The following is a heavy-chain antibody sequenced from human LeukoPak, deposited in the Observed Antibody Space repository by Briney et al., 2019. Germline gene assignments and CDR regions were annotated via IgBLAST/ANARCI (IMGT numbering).Heavy chain of an antibody. CDR2: IYHSGST. Sequence: PSETLSLTCTVSGGSISSSSYYWGWIRQPPGKGLEWIGSIYHSGSTYYNPSLKSRVTISVDTSKNQFSLKLSSVAAADTAVYYCARMIPETTAMVTYFDYWGQGTLVTVSS. D-gene: IGHD5-18*01. CDR1: GGSISSSSYY. CDR3: ARMIPETTAMVTYFDY. V-gene: IGHV4-39*07. J-gene: IGHJ4*02.